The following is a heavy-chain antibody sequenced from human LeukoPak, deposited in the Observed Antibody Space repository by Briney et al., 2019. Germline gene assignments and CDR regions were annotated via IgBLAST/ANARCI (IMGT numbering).Heavy chain of an antibody. Sequence: PGGSLRLSCAVSGFTFTYSWMSWVRQAPGKGPEWVANINQDGSEKSYVDSVEGRFTISRDNAKKSLYLHVNSLRAEDTAVYYCARDIYGGHDYWGQGTLLTVSS. J-gene: IGHJ4*02. V-gene: IGHV3-7*04. D-gene: IGHD2-21*01. CDR2: INQDGSEK. CDR3: ARDIYGGHDY. CDR1: GFTFTYSW.